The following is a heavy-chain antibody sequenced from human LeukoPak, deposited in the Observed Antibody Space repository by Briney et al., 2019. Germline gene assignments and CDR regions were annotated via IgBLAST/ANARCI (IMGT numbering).Heavy chain of an antibody. J-gene: IGHJ4*02. CDR2: ISWNSGSI. CDR1: GFTFDDYA. D-gene: IGHD1-20*01. CDR3: ARERPPYNWKRDHFDY. V-gene: IGHV3-9*01. Sequence: GGPLRLSCAASGFTFDDYAMRWARQPPGKGLEWVSGISWNSGSIGYADSVKGRFTISGDNAEDSLYLQMNGLRAEGTAVYYCARERPPYNWKRDHFDYWGQGTLVTVSS.